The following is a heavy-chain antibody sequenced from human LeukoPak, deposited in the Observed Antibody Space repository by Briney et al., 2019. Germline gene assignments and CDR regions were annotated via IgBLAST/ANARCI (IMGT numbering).Heavy chain of an antibody. Sequence: GGSLRLSCAASGFTFSSYSMNWVRQAPGKGLEWVSSISSSSSYIYHADSVKGRFTISRDNAKNSLYLQMNSLRAEDTAVYYCARDAYSSSPNAIDYWGQGTLVTVSS. D-gene: IGHD6-6*01. V-gene: IGHV3-21*01. J-gene: IGHJ4*02. CDR2: ISSSSSYI. CDR3: ARDAYSSSPNAIDY. CDR1: GFTFSSYS.